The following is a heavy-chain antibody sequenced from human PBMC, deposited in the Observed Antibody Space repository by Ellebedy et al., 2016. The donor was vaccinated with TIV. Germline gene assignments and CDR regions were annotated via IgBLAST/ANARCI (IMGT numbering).Heavy chain of an antibody. Sequence: GESLKISCAASGFTFSGSAMHWVRQASGKGLAWVGRLISKANSYATAYAASVKGRFTISRDDSKHTAYLQMNSLKTEDTAVYYCTSGDGVDVWGQGTTVTVSS. CDR2: LISKANSYAT. D-gene: IGHD7-27*01. V-gene: IGHV3-73*01. CDR1: GFTFSGSA. J-gene: IGHJ6*02. CDR3: TSGDGVDV.